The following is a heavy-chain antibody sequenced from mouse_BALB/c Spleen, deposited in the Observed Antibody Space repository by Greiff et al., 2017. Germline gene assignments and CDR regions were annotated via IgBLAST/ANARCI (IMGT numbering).Heavy chain of an antibody. J-gene: IGHJ2*01. CDR1: GFSLTSYG. V-gene: IGHV2-9*02. D-gene: IGHD2-1*01. CDR2: IWAGGST. CDR3: ARDPYGNLFDY. Sequence: VKVVESGPGLVAPSQSLSITCTVSGFSLTSYGVHWVRQPPGKGLEWLGVIWAGGSTNYNSALMSRLSISKDNSKSQVFLKMNSLQTDDTAMYYCARDPYGNLFDYWGQGTTLTVSS.